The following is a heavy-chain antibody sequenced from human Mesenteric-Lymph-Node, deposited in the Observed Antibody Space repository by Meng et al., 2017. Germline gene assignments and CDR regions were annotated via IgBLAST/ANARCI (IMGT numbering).Heavy chain of an antibody. Sequence: GESLKISCKGSGYSFTSYWIGWVRQMPGKGLEWMGIIYPGDSDTRYSPSFQGQVTISADKSISTAYLQWSSLKASDTAVYYCARVKSRRGGYVPVGKELYYYYYGMDVWGQGTTVTVSS. D-gene: IGHD5-12*01. CDR3: ARVKSRRGGYVPVGKELYYYYYGMDV. J-gene: IGHJ6*02. V-gene: IGHV5-51*01. CDR1: GYSFTSYW. CDR2: IYPGDSDT.